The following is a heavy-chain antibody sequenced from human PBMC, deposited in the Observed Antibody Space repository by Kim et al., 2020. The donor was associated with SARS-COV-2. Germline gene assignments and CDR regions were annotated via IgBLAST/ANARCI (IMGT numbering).Heavy chain of an antibody. V-gene: IGHV3-64D*09. Sequence: GGSLRLSCSASGFTFSSYAMHWVRQAPGKGLEYVSAISSNGGSTYYADSMKGRFTISRDNSKNTLYLQMSSLRAEDTAVYYCVKARRGTYCSSTSCSLKWIVGDVWGQGTTGTVSS. CDR1: GFTFSSYA. CDR3: VKARRGTYCSSTSCSLKWIVGDV. D-gene: IGHD2-2*01. J-gene: IGHJ6*02. CDR2: ISSNGGST.